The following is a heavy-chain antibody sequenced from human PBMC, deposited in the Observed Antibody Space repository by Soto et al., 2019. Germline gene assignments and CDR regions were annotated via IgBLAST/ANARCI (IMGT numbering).Heavy chain of an antibody. Sequence: GGSLRLSCAASGFTFSSYAMHWVRQAPGKGLEWVAVISYDGSNKYYADSVKGRFTISRDNSKNTLYLQMNSLRAEDTAVYYCARDSGYSSNYYGMDVWGQGTTVTVSS. CDR1: GFTFSSYA. J-gene: IGHJ6*02. V-gene: IGHV3-30-3*01. CDR2: ISYDGSNK. CDR3: ARDSGYSSNYYGMDV. D-gene: IGHD3-22*01.